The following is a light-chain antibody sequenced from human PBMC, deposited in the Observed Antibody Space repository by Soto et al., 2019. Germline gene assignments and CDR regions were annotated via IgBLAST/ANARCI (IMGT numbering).Light chain of an antibody. CDR3: QQYHNWPPQYT. CDR2: GAS. J-gene: IGKJ2*01. Sequence: EIVMTQSPASLSVSPGDGATLSCRASQSVASNVAWYQQKPGQGPRLLIHGASTRAVGVQARFSGSGSETDFPLTISSLQSEDFAVYYCQQYHNWPPQYTFGQGTKLQIK. CDR1: QSVASN. V-gene: IGKV3-15*01.